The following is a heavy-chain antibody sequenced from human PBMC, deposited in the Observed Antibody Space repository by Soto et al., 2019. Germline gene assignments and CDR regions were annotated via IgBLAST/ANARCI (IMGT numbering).Heavy chain of an antibody. D-gene: IGHD5-18*01. Sequence: ASVKVSCKASGYTFSTYGISWVRQAPGQGLEWMGWISTYNGNTNYAQKFQDRITMTTDTSTSTAYMGLKSLRSEHTAVYYCAREETAMVTVDYWG. CDR3: AREETAMVTVDY. V-gene: IGHV1-18*01. J-gene: IGHJ4*01. CDR2: ISTYNGNT. CDR1: GYTFSTYG.